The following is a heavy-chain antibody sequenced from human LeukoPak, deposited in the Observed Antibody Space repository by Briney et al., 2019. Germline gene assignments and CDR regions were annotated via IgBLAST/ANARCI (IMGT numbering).Heavy chain of an antibody. CDR2: ISYDGSNK. CDR1: GFTFSDYA. D-gene: IGHD2-21*02. J-gene: IGHJ4*02. V-gene: IGHV3-30-3*01. CDR3: ASAGTGTYCGGDCYSELDY. Sequence: PGGSLRLSCAASGFTFSDYAMHWVRQAPGKGLEWVAVISYDGSNKYYADSVKGRFTISRDNSKNTLYLQMNSLRAEDTAVYYCASAGTGTYCGGDCYSELDYWGQGTLVTVSS.